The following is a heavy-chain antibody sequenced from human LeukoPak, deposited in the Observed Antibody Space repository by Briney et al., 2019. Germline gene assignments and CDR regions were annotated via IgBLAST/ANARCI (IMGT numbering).Heavy chain of an antibody. J-gene: IGHJ4*02. V-gene: IGHV4-39*01. D-gene: IGHD1-1*01. CDR3: ATRSYNWNDVVFDY. CDR1: GGSISSSSYY. Sequence: SETLSLTCTVSGGSISSSSYYWGWIRQPPGKGLEWIGSIYYSGGTYYNPSLKSRVTISVDTSKNQFSLKLSSVTAADTAVYYCATRSYNWNDVVFDYWGQGTLVTVSS. CDR2: IYYSGGT.